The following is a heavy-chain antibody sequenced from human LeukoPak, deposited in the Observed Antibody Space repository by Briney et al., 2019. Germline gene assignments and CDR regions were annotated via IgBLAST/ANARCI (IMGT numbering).Heavy chain of an antibody. V-gene: IGHV1-2*02. J-gene: IGHJ6*02. CDR3: AIPLGTIVVVPAASYYYGMDV. CDR1: GYTFTGYY. Sequence: GASVKVSCKASGYTFTGYYMHWVRQAPGQGLEWMGWINPNSGVTNYAQKFQGRVTMTRDTSISTAYMELSRLRSDDTAVYYCAIPLGTIVVVPAASYYYGMDVWGQGTTVTVSS. D-gene: IGHD2-2*01. CDR2: INPNSGVT.